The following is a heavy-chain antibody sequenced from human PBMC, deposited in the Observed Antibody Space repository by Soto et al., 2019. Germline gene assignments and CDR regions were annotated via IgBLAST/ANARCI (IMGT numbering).Heavy chain of an antibody. Sequence: TFSSYAMHWVRQAPGKGLEYVSGVRGNGDPPFYADSVKGRFTISRDNSKNTLYLKMSSLSADDTAVYYCVKSRGGNNFDFFDWGQGALVTVSS. D-gene: IGHD5-12*01. CDR3: VKSRGGNNFDFFD. CDR2: VRGNGDPP. CDR1: TFSSYA. J-gene: IGHJ4*02. V-gene: IGHV3-64D*06.